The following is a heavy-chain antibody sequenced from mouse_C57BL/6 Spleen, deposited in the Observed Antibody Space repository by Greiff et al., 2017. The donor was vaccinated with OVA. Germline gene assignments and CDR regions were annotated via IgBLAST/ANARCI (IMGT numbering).Heavy chain of an antibody. V-gene: IGHV1-52*01. J-gene: IGHJ3*01. Sequence: QVQLQQPGAELVRPGYSVKLSCKASGYTFTSYWMHWVKQRPIQGLEWIGNIDTSASENHYNQKFKDKATLTVDKSSITAYIQLSSLTSEDSAIYYCAREGYDDWGQGTLVTVSA. D-gene: IGHD2-3*01. CDR3: AREGYDD. CDR2: IDTSASEN. CDR1: GYTFTSYW.